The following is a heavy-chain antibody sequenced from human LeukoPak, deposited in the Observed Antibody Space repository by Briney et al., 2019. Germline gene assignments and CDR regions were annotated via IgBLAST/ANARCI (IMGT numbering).Heavy chain of an antibody. CDR3: ARGPLPGPPEYFQH. D-gene: IGHD7-27*01. CDR1: GGTFSSYA. Sequence: VKVSCKASGGTFSSYAISWVRQAPGQGLEWMGRIIPILGIANYAQKFQGRVTITADKSTSTAYMELSSLRSEDTAVYYCARGPLPGPPEYFQHWGQGTLVTVSS. CDR2: IIPILGIA. J-gene: IGHJ1*01. V-gene: IGHV1-69*04.